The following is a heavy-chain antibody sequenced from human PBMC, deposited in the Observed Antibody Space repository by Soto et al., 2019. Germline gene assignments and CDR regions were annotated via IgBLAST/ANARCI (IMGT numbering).Heavy chain of an antibody. CDR3: AKGGRCSSTSCQYFDY. CDR2: ISGSGGST. CDR1: GFTFSSYA. J-gene: IGHJ4*02. V-gene: IGHV3-23*01. Sequence: EVQLLESGGGLVQPGGSLRLSCAASGFTFSSYAMSWVRQAPGKGLEWVSAISGSGGSTYYADSVKGRFTISSDNSKNTLYLQMNSLRAEDTAVYYCAKGGRCSSTSCQYFDYWGQGTLVTVSS. D-gene: IGHD2-2*01.